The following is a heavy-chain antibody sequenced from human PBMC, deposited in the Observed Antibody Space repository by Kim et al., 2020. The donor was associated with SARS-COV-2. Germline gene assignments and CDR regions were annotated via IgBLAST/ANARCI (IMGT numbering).Heavy chain of an antibody. CDR1: GGTFSSYA. CDR3: ARPYNWNVRSFDY. D-gene: IGHD1-20*01. V-gene: IGHV1-69*13. CDR2: IIPIFGTA. J-gene: IGHJ4*02. Sequence: SVKVSCKASGGTFSSYAISWVRQAPGQGLEWMGGIIPIFGTANYAQKFQGRVTITADESTSTAYMELSSLRSEDTAVYYCARPYNWNVRSFDYWGQGTLVTVSS.